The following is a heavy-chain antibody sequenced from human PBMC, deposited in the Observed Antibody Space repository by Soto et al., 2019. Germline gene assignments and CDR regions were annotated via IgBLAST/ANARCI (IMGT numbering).Heavy chain of an antibody. Sequence: PSETLSLTCAVYGGSFSGYYWSWIRQPPGKGLEWIGEINHSGSTNYNPSLKSRVTISVDTSKNQFSLKLSSVTAADTAVYYCARGHVVYIWGSYRPYYYYYYMDVWGKGATVTVSS. V-gene: IGHV4-34*01. CDR3: ARGHVVYIWGSYRPYYYYYYMDV. CDR1: GGSFSGYY. D-gene: IGHD3-16*02. J-gene: IGHJ6*03. CDR2: INHSGST.